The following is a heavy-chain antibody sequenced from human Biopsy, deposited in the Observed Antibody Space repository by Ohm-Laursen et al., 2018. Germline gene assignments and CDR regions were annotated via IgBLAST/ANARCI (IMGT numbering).Heavy chain of an antibody. V-gene: IGHV4-59*11. CDR1: GGSFTGHY. D-gene: IGHD4-23*01. CDR2: ISYTGYT. J-gene: IGHJ1*01. Sequence: SDTLSLTCTVSGGSFTGHYWCWIRQPPGKGLEWIGHISYTGYTSYKSSLKSRVTISLDTSRKHFSLRLTSLAAADTAVYYCARGSNEYGGLYFPHWGQGTLVTVSS. CDR3: ARGSNEYGGLYFPH.